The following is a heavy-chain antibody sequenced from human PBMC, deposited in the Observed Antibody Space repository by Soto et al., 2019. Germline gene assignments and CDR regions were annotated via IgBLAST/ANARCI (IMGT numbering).Heavy chain of an antibody. CDR2: IYFSGST. CDR3: ARNSGFYDYIGGSYRPRNWFDP. V-gene: IGHV4-59*01. D-gene: IGHD3-16*02. CDR1: GGSIRGYY. Sequence: SETLSLTCTVSGGSIRGYYWSWIRQPPGKGLEWIGYIYFSGSTNYNPSLKSRVTISVDTSKNQFSLKLSSVTAADTAVYYCARNSGFYDYIGGSYRPRNWFDPWGQGTLVTVSS. J-gene: IGHJ5*02.